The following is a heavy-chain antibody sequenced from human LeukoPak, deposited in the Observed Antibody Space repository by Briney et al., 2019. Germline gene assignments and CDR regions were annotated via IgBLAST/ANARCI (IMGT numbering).Heavy chain of an antibody. J-gene: IGHJ6*02. Sequence: ASVKVSCKAYGYTFTSYDINWVRQATGQGLEWMGWMNPNSGNTVYTQRFQGRVTMTRNTSTSTAYMERSNLRSEDTAVYYCARGRARYGMDVWGQGTTVTVSS. CDR2: MNPNSGNT. V-gene: IGHV1-8*01. CDR3: ARGRARYGMDV. CDR1: GYTFTSYD.